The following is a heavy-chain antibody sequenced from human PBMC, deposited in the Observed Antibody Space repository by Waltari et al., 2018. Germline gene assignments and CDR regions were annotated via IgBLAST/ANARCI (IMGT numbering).Heavy chain of an antibody. Sequence: EVQLLESGGGLVQPGGSLRLSCAASGFTFSSYAMSWVRQAPGKGLEWVSAIGGSGGSTSSADSVKGRFTISRDNSKNTLYLQMNSLRSEDTAVYYCAKGRIAARRGYYFDYWGQGTLVTVSS. V-gene: IGHV3-23*01. CDR2: IGGSGGST. CDR1: GFTFSSYA. CDR3: AKGRIAARRGYYFDY. J-gene: IGHJ4*02. D-gene: IGHD6-6*01.